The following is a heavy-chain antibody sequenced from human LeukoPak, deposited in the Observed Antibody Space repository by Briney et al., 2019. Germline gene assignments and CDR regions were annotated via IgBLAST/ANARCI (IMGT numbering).Heavy chain of an antibody. Sequence: GGSLRLPCAASGFTFSSYGMHWVRQAPGKGLEWVAVISYDGSNKYYADSVKGRFTISRDNSKNTLYLQMNSLRAEDTAVYYCAKDLAMYSSGWYSLGYWGQGTLVTVSS. J-gene: IGHJ4*02. D-gene: IGHD6-19*01. CDR1: GFTFSSYG. CDR2: ISYDGSNK. V-gene: IGHV3-30*18. CDR3: AKDLAMYSSGWYSLGY.